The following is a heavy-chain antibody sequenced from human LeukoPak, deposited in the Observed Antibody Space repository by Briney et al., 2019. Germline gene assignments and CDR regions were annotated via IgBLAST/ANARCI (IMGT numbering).Heavy chain of an antibody. CDR3: ARGDRVIFYYMDV. CDR1: GGSISSYY. D-gene: IGHD2-15*01. Sequence: PSGTLSLTCTVSGGSISSYYWSWIRQPPGKGLEWIGYIYYSGSTNYNPSLKSRVTISVDTSKNQFSLKLSSVTAADTAVYYCARGDRVIFYYMDVWGKGTTVTISS. V-gene: IGHV4-59*01. CDR2: IYYSGST. J-gene: IGHJ6*03.